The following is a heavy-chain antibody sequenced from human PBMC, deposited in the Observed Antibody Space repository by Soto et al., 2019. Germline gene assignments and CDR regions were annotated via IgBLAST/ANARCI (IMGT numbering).Heavy chain of an antibody. CDR1: GFTFSNAW. V-gene: IGHV3-15*01. CDR2: ITSKTDGGTT. D-gene: IGHD3-10*01. Sequence: EVQLVESGGGLVKPGGSLRLSCAASGFTFSNAWMSWVRQAPGKGLEWVGRITSKTDGGTTDYAAPVKGRFTISRDDSKNTLYLQMNSLKTEDTAVYYCTSRFYDGSGSYYIKNYWGQGTLVTVSS. J-gene: IGHJ4*02. CDR3: TSRFYDGSGSYYIKNY.